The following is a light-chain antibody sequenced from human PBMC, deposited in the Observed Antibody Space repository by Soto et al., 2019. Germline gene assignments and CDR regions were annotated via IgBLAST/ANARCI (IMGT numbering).Light chain of an antibody. CDR3: QQYNNWPPIT. CDR2: GAY. V-gene: IGKV3-15*01. Sequence: EIVMTQSPATLSVSPVERATLSCRASQSVSSNLAWYQQKPGQAPRLLIYGAYTRATGIPGRFSGSGSGTEFTLTISSLQSEDFAVYYCQQYNNWPPITCGQGTRLEIK. J-gene: IGKJ5*01. CDR1: QSVSSN.